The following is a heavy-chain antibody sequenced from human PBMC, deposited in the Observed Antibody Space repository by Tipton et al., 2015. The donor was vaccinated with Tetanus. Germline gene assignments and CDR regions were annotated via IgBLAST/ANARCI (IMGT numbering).Heavy chain of an antibody. CDR1: GFTFSDFY. V-gene: IGHV3-11*01. Sequence: QLVQSGGGLVKPGGSLRLSCAASGFTFSDFYMSWIRQVPGKGLEWVSYITSSGSTVYYADSVEGRFTISRDNAKNSLYLQMDRLRAEDTAVYYCARERYVSPYYNYVRVGGDDAFDFWGQGTMVTVSS. J-gene: IGHJ3*01. D-gene: IGHD3-10*01. CDR3: ARERYVSPYYNYVRVGGDDAFDF. CDR2: ITSSGSTV.